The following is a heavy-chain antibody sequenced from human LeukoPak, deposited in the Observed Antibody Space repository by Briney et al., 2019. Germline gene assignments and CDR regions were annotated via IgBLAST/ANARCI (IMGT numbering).Heavy chain of an antibody. V-gene: IGHV3-7*03. D-gene: IGHD3-3*01. CDR3: ARDQYDTWSRRGNFDS. CDR2: INHNGNVN. J-gene: IGHJ4*02. Sequence: PGGSLRLSCAASGFTFSSYWMNWARQAPGKGLEWVASINHNGNVNYYVDSVKGRFTISRDNTKNSLYLQMNSLRVEDTAVFYCARDQYDTWSRRGNFDSWGQGTLVTVSS. CDR1: GFTFSSYW.